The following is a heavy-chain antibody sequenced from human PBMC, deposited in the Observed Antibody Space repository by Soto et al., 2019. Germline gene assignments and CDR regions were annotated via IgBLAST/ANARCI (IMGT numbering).Heavy chain of an antibody. CDR2: ISATGGSI. J-gene: IGHJ4*02. CDR3: AEEIYPDY. D-gene: IGHD2-2*02. V-gene: IGHV3-23*01. CDR1: GLTFSSFA. Sequence: EVQLLESGGGLEQPGGSLRLSCAASGLTFSSFAMSWLRQAPGKGLDRVAGISATGGSIYYADSVKGRFTISRDNSKNTMYLQMNSLRVEDTAVYYSAEEIYPDYWGQGTLVTVSS.